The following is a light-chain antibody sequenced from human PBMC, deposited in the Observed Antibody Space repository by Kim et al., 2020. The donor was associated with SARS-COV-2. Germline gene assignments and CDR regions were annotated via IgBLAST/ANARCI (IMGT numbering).Light chain of an antibody. CDR3: LQHNIYPLS. CDR1: QDIKLH. CDR2: DAS. Sequence: ASVGDKVTITCRASQDIKLHLAWFQQKPGKAPKRLIYDASTLHSGVPSRFSGSGSGTEFTLTISSLQPEDFAAYYCLQHNIYPLSFGQGTKVEIK. V-gene: IGKV1-17*03. J-gene: IGKJ1*01.